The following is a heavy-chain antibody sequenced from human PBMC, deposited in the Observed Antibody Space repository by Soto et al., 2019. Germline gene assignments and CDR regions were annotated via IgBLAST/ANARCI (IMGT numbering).Heavy chain of an antibody. D-gene: IGHD1-1*01. V-gene: IGHV4-39*01. CDR1: SGTISSRSHY. CDR2: IDDSGST. Sequence: SETLSLTCTVSSGTISSRSHYWSWIRQPPGKGLEWIGVIDDSGSTHYSESLKSRVTISVDTSKNQFSLKVSSVTATDTAVYYCARQGRNTRIVLIKHYATDFWGQGTAVTVSS. J-gene: IGHJ6*02. CDR3: ARQGRNTRIVLIKHYATDF.